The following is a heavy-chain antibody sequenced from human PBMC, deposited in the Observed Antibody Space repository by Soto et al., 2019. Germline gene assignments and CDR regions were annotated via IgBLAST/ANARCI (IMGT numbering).Heavy chain of an antibody. Sequence: GGSLKIFREGSCYNFAPHWVAWGGPMAGAGLEWVGMIKPGDSDTRYNPSLQGRVTISADKSTNTAYLKWRSLKASDTAIYFCARRYCRSGDCYSDYWGQGALVTVSS. D-gene: IGHD2-21*01. V-gene: IGHV5-51*01. CDR1: CYNFAPHW. CDR3: ARRYCRSGDCYSDY. CDR2: IKPGDSDT. J-gene: IGHJ4*02.